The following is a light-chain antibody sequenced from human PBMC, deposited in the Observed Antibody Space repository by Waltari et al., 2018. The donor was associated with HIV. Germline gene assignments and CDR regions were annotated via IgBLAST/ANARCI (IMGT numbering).Light chain of an antibody. Sequence: QSLLTQPPSVSGTPGQNVTISCSGRSTNIGSNIVNWYQQDPEAAPKLLIHSNDQRPSGVPDRFSGSKSGTSASLAISGLQSADESDYYCAAWDDSLNGMFGGGTKLTV. CDR1: STNIGSNI. CDR3: AAWDDSLNGM. V-gene: IGLV1-44*01. CDR2: SND. J-gene: IGLJ3*02.